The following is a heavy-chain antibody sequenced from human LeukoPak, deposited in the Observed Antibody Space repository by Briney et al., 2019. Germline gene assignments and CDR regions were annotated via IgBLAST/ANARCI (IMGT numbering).Heavy chain of an antibody. CDR2: ITDSGIST. CDR3: AKGSRGSYDY. Sequence: GGSLRLSWAASGFTFNSYAMAWVRQAPEKGLEWVSSITDSGISTYYADSVKGRFTISRDNSKNTLYLQMNSLRAEDTAVYYCAKGSRGSYDYWGQGTLVTVSS. V-gene: IGHV3-23*01. J-gene: IGHJ4*02. CDR1: GFTFNSYA. D-gene: IGHD1-26*01.